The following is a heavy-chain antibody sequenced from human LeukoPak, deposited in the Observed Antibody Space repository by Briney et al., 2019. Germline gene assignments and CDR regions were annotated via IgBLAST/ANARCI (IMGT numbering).Heavy chain of an antibody. CDR2: MNPNSGNT. CDR1: GYTFTSYD. J-gene: IGHJ6*02. V-gene: IGHV1-8*01. Sequence: ASVKVSCKASGYTFTSYDINWVRQATGQGLEWMGWMNPNSGNTGYAQKFQGRVTMTRNTSISTAYMEQSSLRSEDTAVYYCARRGYSSSHYYYYGMDVWGQGTTVTVSS. CDR3: ARRGYSSSHYYYYGMDV. D-gene: IGHD6-13*01.